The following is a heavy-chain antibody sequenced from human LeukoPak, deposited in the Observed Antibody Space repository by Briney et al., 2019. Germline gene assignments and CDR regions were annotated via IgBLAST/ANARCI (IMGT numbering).Heavy chain of an antibody. J-gene: IGHJ4*02. CDR3: AGTGYSSGWRDY. CDR1: GGSISSGGYY. Sequence: SETLSLTCTVSGGSISSGGYYWIWIRQHPGKGLEWIGYIYYSGSTYYNPSLKSRVTISVDTSKNQFSLKLSSVTAADTAVYYCAGTGYSSGWRDYWGQGTLVTVSS. V-gene: IGHV4-31*03. D-gene: IGHD6-19*01. CDR2: IYYSGST.